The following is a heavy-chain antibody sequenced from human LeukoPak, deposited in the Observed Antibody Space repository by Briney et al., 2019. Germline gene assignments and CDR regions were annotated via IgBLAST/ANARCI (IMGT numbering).Heavy chain of an antibody. V-gene: IGHV1-69*15. J-gene: IGHJ4*02. CDR2: IIPIFVTT. CDR1: GGTFSNDA. D-gene: IGHD3-10*01. Sequence: SVKVSCKASGGTFSNDALSWVRQAPGQGLEWMGSIIPIFVTTTYAQKFQGRVSITADDSTSTAYMELSSLRSEDTAVYYCARGADYYGSGSYYTFDYWGQGTLVTVSS. CDR3: ARGADYYGSGSYYTFDY.